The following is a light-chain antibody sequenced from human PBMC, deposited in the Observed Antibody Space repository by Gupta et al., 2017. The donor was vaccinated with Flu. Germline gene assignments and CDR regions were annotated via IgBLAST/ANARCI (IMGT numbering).Light chain of an antibody. Sequence: EIVLTQSPATLSLSPGERATLSCRASQSVDTYLAWYLQKPGQGPRLLIYDASHRATGIPARFSGSGSGTDFTLTISSLEPEDFAIYYCQQRSNWPLTFGGGTKVEIK. V-gene: IGKV3-11*01. CDR1: QSVDTY. J-gene: IGKJ4*01. CDR3: QQRSNWPLT. CDR2: DAS.